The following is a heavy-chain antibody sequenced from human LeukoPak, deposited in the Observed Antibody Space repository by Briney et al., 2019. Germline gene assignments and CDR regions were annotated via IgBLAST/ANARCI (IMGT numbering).Heavy chain of an antibody. CDR2: ISSSSSYI. J-gene: IGHJ4*02. D-gene: IGHD5-18*01. V-gene: IGHV3-21*01. CDR1: GFTFSSYS. CDR3: ARDPGYSYGHDY. Sequence: GGSLRLSCAASGFTFSSYSMNWVRQAPGKGLGWVSSISSSSSYIYYADSVKGRFTISRDNAKNSLYLQMDSLRAVDTAVYYCARDPGYSYGHDYWGQGTLVTVSS.